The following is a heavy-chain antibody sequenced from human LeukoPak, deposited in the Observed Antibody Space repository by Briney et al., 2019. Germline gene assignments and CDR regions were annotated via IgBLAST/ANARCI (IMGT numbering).Heavy chain of an antibody. CDR2: IGISSNKI. D-gene: IGHD5-12*01. V-gene: IGHV3-21*03. CDR3: TRDQGRYSGPHFDY. Sequence: GGSLRLSCAASGITLRSYTMNWVRQAPGKGLEWVSSIGISSNKIYYADSVKGRFIISRDNAKNSVYLQMNSLETEDTAVYYCTRDQGRYSGPHFDYWGQGTLVTVSS. CDR1: GITLRSYT. J-gene: IGHJ4*02.